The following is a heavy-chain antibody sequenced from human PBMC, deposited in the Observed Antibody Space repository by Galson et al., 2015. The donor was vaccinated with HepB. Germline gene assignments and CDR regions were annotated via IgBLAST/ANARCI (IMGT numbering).Heavy chain of an antibody. V-gene: IGHV3-7*01. Sequence: SLRLSCAASGFTFSSYWMSWVRQAPGKGLEWVANIKQDGSEKYYVDSVKGRFTISRDNAKNSLYLQMNSLRAEDTAVYYCARVDCSRTSCYWGTFDYWGQGTLVTVSS. CDR3: ARVDCSRTSCYWGTFDY. CDR1: GFTFSSYW. J-gene: IGHJ4*02. CDR2: IKQDGSEK. D-gene: IGHD2-2*01.